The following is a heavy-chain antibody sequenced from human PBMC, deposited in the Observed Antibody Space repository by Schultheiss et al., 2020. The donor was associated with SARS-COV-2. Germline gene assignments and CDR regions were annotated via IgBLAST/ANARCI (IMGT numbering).Heavy chain of an antibody. CDR2: LYYSGGT. D-gene: IGHD5-18*01. J-gene: IGHJ6*03. V-gene: IGHV4-59*01. CDR3: ARTNGGYSYGPRGLTKDYYYWYMEV. Sequence: SETLSLTCSVSGGSIRSFYWSWIRESPGKGLEWIGYLYYSGGTRYNPSLKSRVTISIDTSEKHLSLTLTSVTAADTAVYYCARTNGGYSYGPRGLTKDYYYWYMEVCCKGTTVT. CDR1: GGSIRSFY.